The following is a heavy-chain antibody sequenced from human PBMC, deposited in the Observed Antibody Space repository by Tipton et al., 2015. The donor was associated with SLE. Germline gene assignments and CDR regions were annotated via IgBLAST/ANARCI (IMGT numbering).Heavy chain of an antibody. Sequence: TLSLTCTVSGGSISSYYWSWIRQPPGKGLEWIGYIYTSGSTNYNPPLKSRVTISVDASKNQFSLKLSSVTAADTAVYYCARGVDGRVGDWFDPWGQGTLVTVSS. V-gene: IGHV4-59*01. CDR1: GGSISSYY. D-gene: IGHD5-12*01. CDR2: IYTSGST. J-gene: IGHJ5*02. CDR3: ARGVDGRVGDWFDP.